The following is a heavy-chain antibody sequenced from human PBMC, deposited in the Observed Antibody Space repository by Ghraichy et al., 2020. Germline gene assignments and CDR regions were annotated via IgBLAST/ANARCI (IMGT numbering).Heavy chain of an antibody. CDR2: ITSSSSI. V-gene: IGHV3-69-1*01. D-gene: IGHD3-22*01. Sequence: GALNISCAASGFTFSYYSMTWVRQAPGKGLEWVSSITSSSSIYYAGSVKGRFTISRDDAKNSLYLQMDSLRAEDTAIYYCARIDYYNSNGYYNYWGQGTLVTVSS. CDR3: ARIDYYNSNGYYNY. CDR1: GFTFSYYS. J-gene: IGHJ4*02.